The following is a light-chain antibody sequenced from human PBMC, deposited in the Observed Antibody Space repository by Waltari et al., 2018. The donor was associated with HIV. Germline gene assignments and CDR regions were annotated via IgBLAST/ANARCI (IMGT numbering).Light chain of an antibody. CDR3: QQSRT. J-gene: IGKJ2*02. Sequence: DIQMTQSPSSLSASVGDRVTITCRASQSISNSLNWYQQKPGKAPKLLIYLASTLQTGVPSRFSGSGSGTDFTLTISSLQPEDFATYYCQQSRTFGQGTKLEIK. V-gene: IGKV1-39*01. CDR1: QSISNS. CDR2: LAS.